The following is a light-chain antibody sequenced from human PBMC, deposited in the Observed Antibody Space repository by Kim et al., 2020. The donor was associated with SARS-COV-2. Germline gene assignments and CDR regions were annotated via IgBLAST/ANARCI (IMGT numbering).Light chain of an antibody. V-gene: IGLV3-9*01. CDR2: RDS. J-gene: IGLJ3*02. CDR1: NMGSKN. CDR3: QVWDSSNWM. Sequence: SYELTQPLSVSVALGQTARITCGGNNMGSKNVHWYQQKPGQAPVLVIYRDSNRPSGIPERFSGSNSGNTATLTISRAQAGDEADYYCQVWDSSNWMFGGGTQLTVL.